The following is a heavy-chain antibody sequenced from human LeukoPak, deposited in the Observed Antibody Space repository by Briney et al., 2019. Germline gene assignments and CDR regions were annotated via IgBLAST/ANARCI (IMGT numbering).Heavy chain of an antibody. J-gene: IGHJ3*02. CDR1: GFTFSSYA. Sequence: GGSPRLSCAASGFTFSSYAMSWVRQAPGKGLEWVSAISGSGGSTYYADSVRGRFTISRDNSKNTLYLQMNSLRAEDTAVYYCAKHFYGSGSYYWAFDIWGQGTMVTVSS. D-gene: IGHD3-10*01. CDR2: ISGSGGST. CDR3: AKHFYGSGSYYWAFDI. V-gene: IGHV3-23*01.